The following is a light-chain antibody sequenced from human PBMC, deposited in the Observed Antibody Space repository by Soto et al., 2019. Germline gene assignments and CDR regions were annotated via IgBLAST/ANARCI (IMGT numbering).Light chain of an antibody. CDR3: QQSHSMPAT. V-gene: IGKV1-39*01. CDR1: QSISRY. CDR2: AAS. Sequence: DIQMTQSPSSLSASVGDRVTITCRASQSISRYLNWYQQKLGKAPKLLIYAASSLQSGVPSRFSGSGSETDFTLTISSLQPEDFATYYCQQSHSMPATFGQGTKVDI. J-gene: IGKJ1*01.